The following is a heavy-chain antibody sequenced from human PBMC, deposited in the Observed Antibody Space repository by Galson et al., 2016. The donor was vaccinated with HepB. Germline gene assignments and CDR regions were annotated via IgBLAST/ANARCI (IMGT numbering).Heavy chain of an antibody. Sequence: SLRLSCAASGFTFSSYDMHWVRQATGKGLEWVSTIGTAGDTYYPGSVKGRFTISRENAKDSLYLQMNSLRAGDTAVYYCVRADYDILTGFRWFDPWGQGTLVTVSS. J-gene: IGHJ5*02. V-gene: IGHV3-13*01. CDR3: VRADYDILTGFRWFDP. CDR1: GFTFSSYD. CDR2: IGTAGDT. D-gene: IGHD3-9*01.